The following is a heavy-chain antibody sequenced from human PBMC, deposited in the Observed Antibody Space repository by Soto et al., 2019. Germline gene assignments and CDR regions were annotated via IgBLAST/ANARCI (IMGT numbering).Heavy chain of an antibody. CDR3: ARDRSSLAEAGTAALGY. J-gene: IGHJ4*02. CDR2: IWYDGSNK. D-gene: IGHD6-13*01. Sequence: QVQLVESGGGVVQPGRSLRLSCAASGFTXSSYGMHWVRQAPGKGLEWVAVIWYDGSNKYYADSVKGRFTISRDNSKNKLYRQMNSLRAEDTALYYCARDRSSLAEAGTAALGYWGQGTLVIVSS. V-gene: IGHV3-33*01. CDR1: GFTXSSYG.